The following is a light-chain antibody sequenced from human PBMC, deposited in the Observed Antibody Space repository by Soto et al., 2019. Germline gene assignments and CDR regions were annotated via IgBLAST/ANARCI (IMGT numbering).Light chain of an antibody. Sequence: QSALTQPASVSGSPGQTITISCARTKFDIGRYNYVSWYRQHPGEAPKLIIFEVNNRPSGISNRFSGSKSGNTASLTISGLQVEDEAHYFCSSYTSASALAIFGGGTKLTVL. V-gene: IGLV2-14*01. CDR1: KFDIGRYNY. CDR3: SSYTSASALAI. J-gene: IGLJ2*01. CDR2: EVN.